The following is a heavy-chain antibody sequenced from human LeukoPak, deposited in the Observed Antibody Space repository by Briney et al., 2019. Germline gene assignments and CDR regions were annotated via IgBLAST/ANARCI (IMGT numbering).Heavy chain of an antibody. Sequence: PSEALSLTCTVSGGSISSYYWSWIRQPPGKGLEWIGYIYYSGSTNYNPSLKSRVTISVDTSKNQFSLKLSSVTAADTAVYYCARLGAYSSGWSNEGTDQLYYFDYWGQGTLVTVSS. J-gene: IGHJ4*02. CDR1: GGSISSYY. CDR2: IYYSGST. D-gene: IGHD6-19*01. CDR3: ARLGAYSSGWSNEGTDQLYYFDY. V-gene: IGHV4-59*08.